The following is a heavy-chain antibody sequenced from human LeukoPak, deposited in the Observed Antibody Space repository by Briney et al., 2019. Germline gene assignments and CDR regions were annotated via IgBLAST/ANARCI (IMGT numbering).Heavy chain of an antibody. CDR3: ARHSGYSSGRPYGYYYYMDV. D-gene: IGHD6-19*01. V-gene: IGHV4-59*08. J-gene: IGHJ6*03. CDR1: GGSIRSYY. CDR2: IYYSGST. Sequence: PSETLSLTCSVSGGSIRSYYWSWIRQPPGKGLEWIGYIYYSGSTNYNPSLKSRVTISVDTSKNQFSLKLSSVTAADTAVYYCARHSGYSSGRPYGYYYYMDVWGKGTTVTISS.